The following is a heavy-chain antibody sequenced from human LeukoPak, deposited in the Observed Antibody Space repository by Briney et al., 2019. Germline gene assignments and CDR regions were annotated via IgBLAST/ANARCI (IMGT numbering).Heavy chain of an antibody. Sequence: GASVKVSCKVSGYTLTELSMHWVRQAPGKGLEWMGGFDPEDGETIYAQKFQGRVTMTEDTSTDTAYMELSSLRSEDTAVYYCATRGHRITIFGAVSPYYYYMDVWGKGTTVTVSS. CDR3: ATRGHRITIFGAVSPYYYYMDV. D-gene: IGHD3-3*01. CDR1: GYTLTELS. V-gene: IGHV1-24*01. CDR2: FDPEDGET. J-gene: IGHJ6*03.